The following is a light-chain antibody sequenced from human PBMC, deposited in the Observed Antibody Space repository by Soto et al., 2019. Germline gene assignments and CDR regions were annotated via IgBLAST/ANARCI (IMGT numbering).Light chain of an antibody. J-gene: IGKJ5*01. CDR3: QQYNNWPLT. CDR2: GAS. V-gene: IGKV3-15*01. Sequence: MTQSPSTLSASVGDTGTGTCRASQSVSNCLAWYQQKPGQGRSLLIYGASTRATGIPARFSGSGSGTEFTLTITSLQSEQCPVYLCQQYNNWPLTFRPRTRLEIK. CDR1: QSVSNC.